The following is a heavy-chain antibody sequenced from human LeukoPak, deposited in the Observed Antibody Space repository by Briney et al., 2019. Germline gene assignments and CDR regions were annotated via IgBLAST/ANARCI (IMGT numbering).Heavy chain of an antibody. V-gene: IGHV3-21*01. CDR2: ITSTSTYI. Sequence: PGGSLRLSCAGSGYTFSCYTMNWVRRAAGKGLEWVSSITSTSTYIYYADSVKGRFTISRDNSKNTLYLQMNSLRAEDTAVYYCARDPPYYYDSRGENYWGQGTLVTVSS. CDR3: ARDPPYYYDSRGENY. D-gene: IGHD3-22*01. CDR1: GYTFSCYT. J-gene: IGHJ4*02.